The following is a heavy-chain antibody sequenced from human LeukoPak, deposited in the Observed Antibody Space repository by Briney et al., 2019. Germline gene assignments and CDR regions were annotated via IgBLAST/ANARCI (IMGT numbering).Heavy chain of an antibody. J-gene: IGHJ3*02. CDR2: ISSSSSYI. CDR3: ARGPSRTVTTEDYAFDI. CDR1: GFTFSTYS. V-gene: IGHV3-21*01. D-gene: IGHD4-17*01. Sequence: GGSLRLSCAASGFTFSTYSMNWVRQAPGKGLEWVSSISSSSSYIYYADSVKGRFTISRDNAKNSLYLQMNSLRAEDTAVYYCARGPSRTVTTEDYAFDIWGQGTLVTVSS.